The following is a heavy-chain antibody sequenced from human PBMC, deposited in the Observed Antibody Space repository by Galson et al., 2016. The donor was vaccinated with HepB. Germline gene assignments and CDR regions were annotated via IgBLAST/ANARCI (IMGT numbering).Heavy chain of an antibody. CDR3: GRNVGP. CDR1: GSTVSNNF. J-gene: IGHJ5*02. CDR2: IYSGGDT. V-gene: IGHV3-53*01. D-gene: IGHD1-26*01. Sequence: SLRLSCAASGSTVSNNFMTWVRQAPGKGLEYVSLIYSGGDTHYAESVRGRFTIFRDSSENTLYLQMNSLRVEDTAVYYCGRNVGPLGPGTLVTVSS.